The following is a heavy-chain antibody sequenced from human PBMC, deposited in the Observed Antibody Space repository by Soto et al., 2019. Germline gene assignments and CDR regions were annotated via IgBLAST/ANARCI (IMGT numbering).Heavy chain of an antibody. CDR3: AREYGSGSYGMDV. D-gene: IGHD3-10*01. J-gene: IGHJ6*02. Sequence: SETLSLTCAVSGGSISSGGYSWSWIRQPPGKGLEWIGYIYHSGSTYYNPSLKSRVTISVDRSKNQFPLKLSSVTAADTAVYYCAREYGSGSYGMDVWGQGTTVTVSS. CDR1: GGSISSGGYS. CDR2: IYHSGST. V-gene: IGHV4-30-2*01.